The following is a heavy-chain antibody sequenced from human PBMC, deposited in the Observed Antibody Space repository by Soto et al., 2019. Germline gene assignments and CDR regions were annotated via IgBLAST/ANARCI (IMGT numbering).Heavy chain of an antibody. CDR3: ARDLDWVLYDY. D-gene: IGHD3-3*01. CDR1: GYTFTSYD. CDR2: MNPNSGNT. J-gene: IGHJ4*02. Sequence: ASVKVSCKASGYTFTSYDINWVRQATGQGLEWMGWMNPNSGNTGYAQKFQGRVTMTRNTSISTAYMELNSLRDEDTAVYYCARDLDWVLYDYWGQGTPVTVSS. V-gene: IGHV1-8*01.